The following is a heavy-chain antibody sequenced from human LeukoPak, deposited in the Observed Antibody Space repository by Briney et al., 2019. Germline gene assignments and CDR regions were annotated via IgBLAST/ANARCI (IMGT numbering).Heavy chain of an antibody. CDR1: GYTFTSYY. CDR2: INPSGGST. CDR3: ARGKELRYFDWLLSSDYYYYMDV. D-gene: IGHD3-9*01. Sequence: GASVKVSCKASGYTFTSYYMHWVRQAPGQGLEWMGIINPSGGSTSYAQKFQGRVTMTRDMSTSTVYMELSSLRSEDTAVYYCARGKELRYFDWLLSSDYYYYMDVWGKGTTVTVSS. V-gene: IGHV1-46*01. J-gene: IGHJ6*03.